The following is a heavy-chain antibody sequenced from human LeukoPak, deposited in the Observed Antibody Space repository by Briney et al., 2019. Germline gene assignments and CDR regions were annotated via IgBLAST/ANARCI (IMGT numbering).Heavy chain of an antibody. V-gene: IGHV1-46*01. CDR3: AADSTTVTTLDAFDI. CDR1: GYTFTIYY. Sequence: GASVKVSCKASGYTFTIYYMHWVRQAPGQGLEWMGIINPSGGSTSYAQKFQGRVTMTRDMSTSTAYMELSSLRSEDTVVYYCAADSTTVTTLDAFDIWGQGTMVTVSS. CDR2: INPSGGST. D-gene: IGHD4-17*01. J-gene: IGHJ3*02.